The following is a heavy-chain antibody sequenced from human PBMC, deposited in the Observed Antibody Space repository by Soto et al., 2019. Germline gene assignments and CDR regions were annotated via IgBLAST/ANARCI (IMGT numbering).Heavy chain of an antibody. CDR3: TTGVRDSSGSMRLYYYYDMDV. J-gene: IGHJ6*02. V-gene: IGHV3-15*01. Sequence: EVLLVESGGGLVKPGGSLRLSCAASGFTFSDAWLSWVRQAPGKGLEWVGRMKSRGSGGTTDYAAPVNGRFTISRDDSKNTLYLQMNSLKTEDTAVYYCTTGVRDSSGSMRLYYYYDMDVWGQGTTVTVSS. CDR2: MKSRGSGGTT. CDR1: GFTFSDAW. D-gene: IGHD3-22*01.